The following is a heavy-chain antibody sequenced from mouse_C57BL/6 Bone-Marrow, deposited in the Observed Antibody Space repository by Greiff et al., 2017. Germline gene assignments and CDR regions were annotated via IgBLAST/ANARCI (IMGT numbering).Heavy chain of an antibody. J-gene: IGHJ4*01. CDR1: GYTFTSYW. CDR2: IDPSDSET. Sequence: QVHVKQSGAELVRPGSSVKLSCKASGYTFTSYWMHWVKQRPIQGLEWIGNIDPSDSETHYNQKFKDKATLTVDKSSITAYMQLSSLTSEDSAVYDCARKGYYYGSSYRGSYYAMDYWGQGTSVTVSS. V-gene: IGHV1-52*01. D-gene: IGHD1-1*01. CDR3: ARKGYYYGSSYRGSYYAMDY.